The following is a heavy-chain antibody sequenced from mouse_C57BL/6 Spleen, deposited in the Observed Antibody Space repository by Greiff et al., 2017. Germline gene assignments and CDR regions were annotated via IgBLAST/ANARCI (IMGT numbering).Heavy chain of an antibody. D-gene: IGHD2-4*01. Sequence: VQLQQPGAELVKPGASVKLSCKASGYTFTSYWMHWVKQRPGRGLEWIGRIDPNSGGTKYNEKFKSKATLTVDKPSSTAYMQLSSLTSEDSAVYYCARGRSTMITTRLYYYAMDYWGQGTSVTVSS. CDR3: ARGRSTMITTRLYYYAMDY. CDR1: GYTFTSYW. CDR2: IDPNSGGT. J-gene: IGHJ4*01. V-gene: IGHV1-72*01.